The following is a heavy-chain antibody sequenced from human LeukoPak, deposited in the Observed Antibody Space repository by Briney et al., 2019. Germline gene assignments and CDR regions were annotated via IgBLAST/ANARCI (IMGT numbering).Heavy chain of an antibody. J-gene: IGHJ3*01. CDR2: ISYGGNT. Sequence: SETLSLTCTVAGDSISSYYWSWIRQSPGKGLDWVGQISYGGNTKYNPSLRGRVTISADTSKFSLKLTSVTAADTAVYYCARGRVYFDGSGSRYLDDAFDLWGQGTTVTVSS. CDR1: GDSISSYY. CDR3: ARGRVYFDGSGSRYLDDAFDL. D-gene: IGHD3-10*01. V-gene: IGHV4-59*01.